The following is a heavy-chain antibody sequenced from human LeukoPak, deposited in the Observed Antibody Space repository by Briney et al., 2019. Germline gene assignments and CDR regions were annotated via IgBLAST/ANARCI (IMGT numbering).Heavy chain of an antibody. Sequence: GGSLRLSCAASGFTFSSYAMTWVRQAPGKGLEWVSTISGGGGTTYYADSVKGRFTISRDNSKNTLYLQMNNLRAEDTAIYYCAKDRAPYCSSTSCYDFDYWGQGTLVTVSS. CDR2: ISGGGGTT. J-gene: IGHJ4*02. D-gene: IGHD2-2*01. V-gene: IGHV3-23*01. CDR3: AKDRAPYCSSTSCYDFDY. CDR1: GFTFSSYA.